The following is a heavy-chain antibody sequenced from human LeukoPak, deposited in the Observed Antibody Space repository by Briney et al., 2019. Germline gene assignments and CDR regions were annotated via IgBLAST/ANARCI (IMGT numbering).Heavy chain of an antibody. J-gene: IGHJ3*02. CDR3: ATDPYDSSGYYYDARAFDI. Sequence: GASVKVSRKASGYTFTSYGISWVRQAPGQGLEWMGWISAYNGNTNYAQKLQGRVTMTTDTSTSTAYMELRSLRSDATAVYYCATDPYDSSGYYYDARAFDIWGQGTMVTVSS. D-gene: IGHD3-22*01. CDR1: GYTFTSYG. V-gene: IGHV1-18*01. CDR2: ISAYNGNT.